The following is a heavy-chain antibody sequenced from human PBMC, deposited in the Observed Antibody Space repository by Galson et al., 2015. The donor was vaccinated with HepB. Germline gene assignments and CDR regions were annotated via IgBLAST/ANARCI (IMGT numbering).Heavy chain of an antibody. V-gene: IGHV3-72*01. CDR1: GFSFSDHY. D-gene: IGHD1-1*01. CDR3: ARTHMKDRTYGMDV. Sequence: SLRLSCAVSGFSFSDHYMDWVRQAPGKGLEWVGRSRNKAYSYTTEFAASVKGRFTMSGDDSKNSLYLQMNSLKTEDTAVYYCARTHMKDRTYGMDVWGQGTTVTVSS. CDR2: SRNKAYSYTT. J-gene: IGHJ6*02.